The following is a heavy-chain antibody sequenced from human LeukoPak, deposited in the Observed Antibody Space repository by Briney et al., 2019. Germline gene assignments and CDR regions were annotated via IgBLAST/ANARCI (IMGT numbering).Heavy chain of an antibody. V-gene: IGHV4-59*12. CDR1: GGSISSYY. D-gene: IGHD3-3*01. CDR2: IYYSGST. Sequence: SETLSLTCTVSGGSISSYYWSWIRQPPGKGLEWIGYIYYSGSTYYNPSLRSRVTILVDTSKNQFSLKLSSLNAADTAVYYCARAILTASGYVWYFDLWGRGTLVTVSS. CDR3: ARAILTASGYVWYFDL. J-gene: IGHJ2*01.